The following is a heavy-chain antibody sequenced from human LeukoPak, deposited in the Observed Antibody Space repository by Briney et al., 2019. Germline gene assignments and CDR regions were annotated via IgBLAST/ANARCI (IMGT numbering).Heavy chain of an antibody. CDR1: GGSISSSSYY. CDR2: INHSGST. J-gene: IGHJ4*02. CDR3: ARAGSSGDDGFDY. D-gene: IGHD2-21*02. Sequence: SETLSLTCTVSGGSISSSSYYWGWIRQPPGKGLEWIGEINHSGSTNYNPSLKSRVTISEDTSKNQFSLKLSSVTAADTAVYYCARAGSSGDDGFDYWGQGTLVTVSS. V-gene: IGHV4-39*07.